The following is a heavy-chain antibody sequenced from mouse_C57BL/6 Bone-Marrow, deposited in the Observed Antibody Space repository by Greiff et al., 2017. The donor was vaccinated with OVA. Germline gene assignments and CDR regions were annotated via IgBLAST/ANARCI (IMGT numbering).Heavy chain of an antibody. CDR2: ISDGGSYT. J-gene: IGHJ4*01. CDR1: GFTFSSYA. V-gene: IGHV5-4*01. CDR3: ARDGALYYAMDY. Sequence: EVKVEESGGGLVKPGGSLKLSCAASGFTFSSYAMSWVRQTPEKRLEWVATISDGGSYTYYPDNVKGRFTISRDNAKNNLYLQMSHLKYEDTAMYYCARDGALYYAMDYWGQGTSVTVSS.